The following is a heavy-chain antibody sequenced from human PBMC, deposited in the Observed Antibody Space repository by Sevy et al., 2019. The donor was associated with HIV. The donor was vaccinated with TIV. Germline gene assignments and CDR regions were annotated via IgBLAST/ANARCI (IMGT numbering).Heavy chain of an antibody. V-gene: IGHV3-30*14. CDR3: AVGEGFFLY. CDR1: RFAFSSYA. CDR2: ISHDGTNT. D-gene: IGHD1-26*01. Sequence: GGSLRLSCAASRFAFSSYAGHWVRQAPGKGLEWVAFISHDGTNTDYAASVKGRFTISRDNSRNTLHLDISSLRVEDTAVYYCAVGEGFFLYWGQGTLVTVSS. J-gene: IGHJ4*02.